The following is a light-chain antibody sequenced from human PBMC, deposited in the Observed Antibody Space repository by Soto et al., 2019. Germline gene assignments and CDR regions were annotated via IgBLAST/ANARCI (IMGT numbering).Light chain of an antibody. CDR1: QGIRND. V-gene: IGKV1-6*01. CDR3: LQDYNYPRT. J-gene: IGKJ1*01. Sequence: AIQMTQSPSSLSASVGDRVTITCRASQGIRNDLGWYQQKPGRATKLLIYAASSLQSGVPSRFSGSGSGTDFTLTISSLQPEDFATYYCLQDYNYPRTFGQGTKVEIK. CDR2: AAS.